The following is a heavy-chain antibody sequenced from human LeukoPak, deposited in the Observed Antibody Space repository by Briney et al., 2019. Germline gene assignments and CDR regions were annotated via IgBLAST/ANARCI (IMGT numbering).Heavy chain of an antibody. J-gene: IGHJ4*02. CDR1: GFTFTHYP. D-gene: IGHD3-10*01. Sequence: GGSLRLSCAASGFTFTHYPIHWVRQAPGKGLEWVALISYDGSNIYYADSVKGRFTISRDNSKNTLYLQMNSLRAEDTAVCYCARDADGVVDYWGQGTLVTVSS. V-gene: IGHV3-30-3*01. CDR3: ARDADGVVDY. CDR2: ISYDGSNI.